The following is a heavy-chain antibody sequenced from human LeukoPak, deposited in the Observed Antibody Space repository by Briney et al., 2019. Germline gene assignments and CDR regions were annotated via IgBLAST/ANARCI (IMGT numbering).Heavy chain of an antibody. CDR2: ISAYNGNT. D-gene: IGHD1-26*01. CDR3: ARDGSIVGATGAFDI. Sequence: ASVKVSCKASGYTFTSYGISWVRQAPGQGLEWMGWISAYNGNTNYAQKLQGRVTMTTDTSTSTAYMELRSLRSDDTAVYYYARDGSIVGATGAFDIWGQGTMVTVSS. V-gene: IGHV1-18*01. J-gene: IGHJ3*02. CDR1: GYTFTSYG.